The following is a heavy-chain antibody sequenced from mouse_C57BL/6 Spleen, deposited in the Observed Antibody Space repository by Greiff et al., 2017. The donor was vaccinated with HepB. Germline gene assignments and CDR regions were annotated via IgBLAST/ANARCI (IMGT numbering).Heavy chain of an antibody. V-gene: IGHV3-6*01. J-gene: IGHJ4*01. CDR1: GYSITSGYY. CDR2: ISYDGSN. D-gene: IGHD2-3*01. Sequence: EVKLQESGPGLVKPSQSLSLTCSVTGYSITSGYYWNWIRQFPGNKLEWMGYISYDGSNNYNPSLKNRISITRDTSKNQFFLKLNSVTTEDTATYYCARERDDGYYEEAMDYWGQGTSVTVSS. CDR3: ARERDDGYYEEAMDY.